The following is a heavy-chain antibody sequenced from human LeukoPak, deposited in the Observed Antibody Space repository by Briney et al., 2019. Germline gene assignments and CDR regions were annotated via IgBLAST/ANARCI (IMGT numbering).Heavy chain of an antibody. CDR3: AREYSSSSGDY. D-gene: IGHD6-6*01. V-gene: IGHV3-66*01. J-gene: IGHJ4*02. CDR1: VFSPSSNY. Sequence: GGSLRLSCAASVFSPSSNYMSWVCPAPGERLWWVSVISIGGSTYYADSVKGRFTISRDNSKNTLYLQMNSLRDEGTAVYYCAREYSSSSGDYWGQGTLVTVSS. CDR2: ISIGGST.